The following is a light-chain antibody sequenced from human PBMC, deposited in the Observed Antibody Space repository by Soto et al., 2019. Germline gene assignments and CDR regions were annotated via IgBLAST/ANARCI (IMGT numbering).Light chain of an antibody. CDR3: QQYGSSPET. Sequence: EIVLTPSPATLSLSPGQRATLSCRASQSVSNYLAWYQQKPGQAPRLLIYGASSRATGIPDRFSGSGSGTDFTLTISRLEPEDFAVYYCQQYGSSPETFGQGTKVDIK. J-gene: IGKJ1*01. CDR1: QSVSNY. V-gene: IGKV3-20*01. CDR2: GAS.